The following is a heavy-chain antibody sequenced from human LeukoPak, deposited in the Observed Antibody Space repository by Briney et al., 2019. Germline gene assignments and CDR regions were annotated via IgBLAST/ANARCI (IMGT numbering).Heavy chain of an antibody. V-gene: IGHV4-34*01. D-gene: IGHD5-12*01. CDR3: ARGGYSGYAN. CDR1: GESFRGYY. J-gene: IGHJ4*02. Sequence: SETLSLTCAVYGESFRGYYWSWIPQPPGKGLEWMGEINTSGITNYNTSLQGRVTISVDTSKNQFSLKLSSVTAPDTAVYYCARGGYSGYANWGQGTLVTVSS. CDR2: INTSGIT.